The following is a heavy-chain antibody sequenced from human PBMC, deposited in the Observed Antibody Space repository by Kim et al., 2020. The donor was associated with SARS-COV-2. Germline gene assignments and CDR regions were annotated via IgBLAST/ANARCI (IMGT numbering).Heavy chain of an antibody. CDR3: AGFYDSSGYSSMDV. J-gene: IGHJ6*02. Sequence: QKFQGRVTITADESTSTAYMELSSLRSEDTAVYYCAGFYDSSGYSSMDVWGQGTTVTVSS. D-gene: IGHD3-22*01. V-gene: IGHV1-69*01.